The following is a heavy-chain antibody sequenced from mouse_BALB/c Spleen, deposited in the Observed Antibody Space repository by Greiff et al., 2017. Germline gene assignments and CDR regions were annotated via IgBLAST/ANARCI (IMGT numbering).Heavy chain of an antibody. CDR3: ARGGGRGEDY. Sequence: EVQLQESGPGLVKPSQSLSLTCSVTGYSITSGYYWNWIRQFPGNKLEWMGYISYDGSNNYNPSLKNRISITRDTSKNQFFLKLNSVTTEDTATYYCARGGGRGEDYWGQGTTLTVSS. CDR1: GYSITSGYY. D-gene: IGHD3-3*01. CDR2: ISYDGSN. J-gene: IGHJ2*01. V-gene: IGHV3-6*02.